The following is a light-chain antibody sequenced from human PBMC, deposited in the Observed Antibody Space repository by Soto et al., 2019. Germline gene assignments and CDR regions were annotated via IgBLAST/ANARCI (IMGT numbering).Light chain of an antibody. J-gene: IGKJ4*01. V-gene: IGKV3-20*01. CDR3: QQYGSSPLT. CDR1: QSVSGSY. Sequence: EIVLTQSPGTLSLSPWEIATLSCRASQSVSGSYFAWYQQKPGQAPRLLIYGASSRATGIPDRFSGSGSGTDFTLTISRLEPEDFAVYYCQQYGSSPLTFGGGTKVDIK. CDR2: GAS.